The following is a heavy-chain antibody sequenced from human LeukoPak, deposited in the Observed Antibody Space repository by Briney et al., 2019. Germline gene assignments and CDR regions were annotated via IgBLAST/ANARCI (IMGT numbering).Heavy chain of an antibody. CDR3: ARDPGYCSGGSCYSSGY. V-gene: IGHV4-4*02. J-gene: IGHJ4*02. Sequence: SETLSLTCAVSGGSISSSNWWSWVRQPPGKGLEWIGEIYHSGSTNYNPSLKSRVTISVDKSKNQFSLKLSSVTAADTAVYYCARDPGYCSGGSCYSSGYWGQGTLVSVS. CDR1: GGSISSSNW. D-gene: IGHD2-15*01. CDR2: IYHSGST.